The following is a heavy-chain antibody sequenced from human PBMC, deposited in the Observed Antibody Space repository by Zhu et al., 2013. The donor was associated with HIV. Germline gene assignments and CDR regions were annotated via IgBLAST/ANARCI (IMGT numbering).Heavy chain of an antibody. CDR2: INPNSGGT. CDR3: ARAVSGYXFDY. Sequence: QVQLVQSGAEVKKPGASVKVSCKASGYTFIAYYMHWVRQAPGQGLEWMGWINPNSGGTSYAQKFQGRVTMTRDTSISTIYMELRRLRSDDTAVYYCARAVSGYXFDYWGPGEPWSPSPQ. D-gene: IGHD5-12*01. CDR1: GYTFIAYY. V-gene: IGHV1-2*02. J-gene: IGHJ4*01.